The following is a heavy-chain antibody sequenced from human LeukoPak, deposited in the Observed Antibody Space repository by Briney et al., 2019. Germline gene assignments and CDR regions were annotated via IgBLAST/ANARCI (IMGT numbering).Heavy chain of an antibody. J-gene: IGHJ6*03. CDR2: ISGSGGST. D-gene: IGHD6-6*01. CDR1: GFTFSSYA. CDR3: ATHSSGYYYYMDV. Sequence: GGSLRLSCAASGFTFSSYAMSWVRQAPGKGLEWVSAISGSGGSTYYADSVKGRFTISRDNAKNSLYLQMNSLRAEDTAVYYCATHSSGYYYYMDVWGKGTTVTVSS. V-gene: IGHV3-23*01.